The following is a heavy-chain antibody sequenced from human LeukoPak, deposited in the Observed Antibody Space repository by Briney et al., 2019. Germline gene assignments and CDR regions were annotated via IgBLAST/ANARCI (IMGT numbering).Heavy chain of an antibody. V-gene: IGHV6-1*01. CDR3: VRDFYWAFDY. CDR1: GDSVSSKSVS. CDR2: TRYRSTWNT. D-gene: IGHD3-9*01. Sequence: SQTLSLTCAISGDSVSSKSVSWNWIRQSPSGGLEYLGRTRYRSTWNTFYSSSVEGRITINADTSRNQVSLRLNSVTPEDTALYYCVRDFYWAFDYWGQGTLVTVSS. J-gene: IGHJ4*02.